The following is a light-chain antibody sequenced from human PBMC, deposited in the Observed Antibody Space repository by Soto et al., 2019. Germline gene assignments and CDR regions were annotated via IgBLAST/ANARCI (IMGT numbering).Light chain of an antibody. CDR2: GTS. CDR1: QSVNRN. J-gene: IGKJ1*01. CDR3: QQYNNWPRT. Sequence: VLTQSPSTLSLSPGERATLSFRASQSVNRNLAWYQQKAGKHPRLLIYGTSTRATGIPARFSGSGSGTDFTLTISSMPFEDFAVYYCQQYNNWPRTFGQGTKVDI. V-gene: IGKV3-15*01.